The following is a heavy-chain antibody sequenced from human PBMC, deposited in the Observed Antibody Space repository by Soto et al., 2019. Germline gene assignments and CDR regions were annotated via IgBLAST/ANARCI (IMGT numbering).Heavy chain of an antibody. Sequence: QVQLVQSGAEVKKPGSSVKVSCKASGGTLSSYTISWVRQAPGQGLEWMGRIIPILGIANYAQKFQGRVTITADKSTSTAYMELSSLRCEDTAVYYCARPSGYSYGYSEDAFDIWCQGTMVTVSS. CDR2: IIPILGIA. J-gene: IGHJ3*02. CDR1: GGTLSSYT. D-gene: IGHD5-18*01. CDR3: ARPSGYSYGYSEDAFDI. V-gene: IGHV1-69*02.